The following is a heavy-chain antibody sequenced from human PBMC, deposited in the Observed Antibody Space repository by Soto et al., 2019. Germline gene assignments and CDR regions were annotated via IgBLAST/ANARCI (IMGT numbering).Heavy chain of an antibody. CDR3: AKEPGRGLCTAAFDI. D-gene: IGHD2-2*01. J-gene: IGHJ3*02. Sequence: PRLSCAASGFTFDDYAMHWVRQAPGKGLEWVSGISWNSGSIGYADSVKGRFTISRDNAKNSLYMQMNSLRAEDTALYYCAKEPGRGLCTAAFDIWGQGKMVTVSS. CDR1: GFTFDDYA. CDR2: ISWNSGSI. V-gene: IGHV3-9*01.